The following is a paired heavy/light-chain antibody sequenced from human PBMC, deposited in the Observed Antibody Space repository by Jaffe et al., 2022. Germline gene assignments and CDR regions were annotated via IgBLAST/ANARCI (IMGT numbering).Heavy chain of an antibody. CDR3: ARGSWVEKGVWFFDL. D-gene: IGHD2-15*01. J-gene: IGHJ2*01. CDR2: IYFNGGT. V-gene: IGHV4-61*02. CDR1: GGSISSGSHY. Sequence: QVQLQESGPGLVKPSQTLSLTCTVSGGSISSGSHYWSWIRQPAGKRLEWIGRIYFNGGTNHNASLKSRITMSVDTSKNQFSLKLTSVTAADTAVYFCARGSWVEKGVWFFDLWGRGTLVTVSS.
Light chain of an antibody. CDR3: AAWDDSLNGLWV. CDR1: SSNIGRHT. V-gene: IGLV1-44*01. J-gene: IGLJ3*02. CDR2: SNN. Sequence: QSVLTQPPSASGTPGQRVSISCSGGSSNIGRHTVNWYQHLPGTAPRLLIYSNNQRPSGVPDRFSGSKSGTSASLAISGLQSEDEADYFCAAWDDSLNGLWVFGGGTKLTVL.